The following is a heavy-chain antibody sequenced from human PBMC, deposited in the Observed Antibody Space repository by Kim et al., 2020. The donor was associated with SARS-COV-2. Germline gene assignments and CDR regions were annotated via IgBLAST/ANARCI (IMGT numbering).Heavy chain of an antibody. V-gene: IGHV1-2*02. J-gene: IGHJ6*02. CDR3: ARDISSGYGYYYGMDV. D-gene: IGHD5-12*01. Sequence: KFQGRVTMTRDTSISTAYMELSRLRSDDTAVYYCARDISSGYGYYYGMDVWGQGTTVTVSS.